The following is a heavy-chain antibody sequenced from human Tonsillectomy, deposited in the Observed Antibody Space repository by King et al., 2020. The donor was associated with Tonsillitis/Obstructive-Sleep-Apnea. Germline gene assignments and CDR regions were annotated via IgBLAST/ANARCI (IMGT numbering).Heavy chain of an antibody. D-gene: IGHD2-15*01. V-gene: IGHV3-30*18. CDR1: GFTFSSYG. J-gene: IGHJ6*03. Sequence: VQLVESGGGVVQPGRSLRLSCAASGFTFSSYGMDWVRQAPGKGLEWVAVISYDGSNKYYADSVKGRFTISRDNSKNTLYLKMNSLRAEDTAVYYSAKPVVLAALDYYYYYMDAWGKGTTVTVSS. CDR2: ISYDGSNK. CDR3: AKPVVLAALDYYYYYMDA.